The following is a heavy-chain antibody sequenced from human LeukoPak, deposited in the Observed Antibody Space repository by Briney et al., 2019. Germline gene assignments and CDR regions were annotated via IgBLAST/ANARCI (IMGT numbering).Heavy chain of an antibody. Sequence: SETLSLTCTVSGGSISSRSNYWGWIRQPPGKGLEWIGEINHRGSTHYNPSLKSRVTISVDTSKNQFSLKLNSVTAADTAVYYCASSPSYDTSGYYYDHWGQGTLVTVSS. V-gene: IGHV4-39*07. D-gene: IGHD3-22*01. J-gene: IGHJ4*02. CDR1: GGSISSRSNY. CDR2: INHRGST. CDR3: ASSPSYDTSGYYYDH.